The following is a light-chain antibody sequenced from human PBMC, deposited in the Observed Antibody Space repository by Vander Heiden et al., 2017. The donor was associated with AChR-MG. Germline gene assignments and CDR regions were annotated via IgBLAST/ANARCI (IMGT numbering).Light chain of an antibody. Sequence: SYHLTQPSSVPVSPGQPARITCSGDVLAKKYARWFQQKPGQAPVLVIYNDSERPSGIPGRFSASSSGTTVTLTISGAQVEDEADYYCYSAADNNRVFGGGTKLTVL. CDR3: YSAADNNRV. V-gene: IGLV3-27*01. CDR1: VLAKKY. CDR2: NDS. J-gene: IGLJ2*01.